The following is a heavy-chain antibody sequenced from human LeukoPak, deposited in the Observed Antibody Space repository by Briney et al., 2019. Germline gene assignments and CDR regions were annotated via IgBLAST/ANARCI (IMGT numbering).Heavy chain of an antibody. V-gene: IGHV5-51*01. J-gene: IGHJ4*02. CDR1: GYSFTSYW. D-gene: IGHD3-22*01. CDR2: IYPGDSDT. CDR3: ARAPTNYYDSSGYCFDD. Sequence: GESLKISCQGSGYSFTSYWIGWVRPMPGKGLDWMGIIYPGDSDTRHSPSFQGQVTISADKSIRTAYLQWSSLRASDTAMYDCARAPTNYYDSSGYCFDDWGQGTLVTVSS.